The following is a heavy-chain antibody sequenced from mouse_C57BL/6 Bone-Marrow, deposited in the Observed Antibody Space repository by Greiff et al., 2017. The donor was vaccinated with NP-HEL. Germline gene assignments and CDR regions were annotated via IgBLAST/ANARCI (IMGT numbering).Heavy chain of an antibody. CDR1: GYSFTGYY. J-gene: IGHJ4*01. D-gene: IGHD1-1*01. Sequence: EVQVVESGPELVKPGASVKISCKASGYSFTGYYMHWVKQSHGNILDWIGYIYPYNGVSSYNQKFKGKATLTVDKSSSTAYMELRSLTSEDSAVYYCARWGYGSSYAMDYWGQGTSVTVSS. V-gene: IGHV1-31*01. CDR3: ARWGYGSSYAMDY. CDR2: IYPYNGVS.